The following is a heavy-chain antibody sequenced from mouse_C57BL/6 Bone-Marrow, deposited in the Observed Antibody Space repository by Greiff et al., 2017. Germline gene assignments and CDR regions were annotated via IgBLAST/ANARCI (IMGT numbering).Heavy chain of an antibody. J-gene: IGHJ3*01. Sequence: EVKLQESGGGLVQPKGSLKLSCAASGFSFNTYAMNWVRQAPGTGLEWVARIRSKSNNYATYYADSVKDRFTISRDDSESMLYLQMNNLKTEDTAMYYCVRHLYYGNWGFAYWGQGTLVTVSA. CDR1: GFSFNTYA. CDR2: IRSKSNNYAT. CDR3: VRHLYYGNWGFAY. V-gene: IGHV10-1*01. D-gene: IGHD2-1*01.